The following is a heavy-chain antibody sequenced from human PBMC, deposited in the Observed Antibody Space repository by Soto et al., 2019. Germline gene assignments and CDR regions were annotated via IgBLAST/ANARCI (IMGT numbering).Heavy chain of an antibody. CDR1: GYTFTSYD. CDR2: MNPNSGHT. CDR3: ARRGYSSSWYYYYSYGMDV. V-gene: IGHV1-8*01. D-gene: IGHD6-13*01. Sequence: QVQLVQSGAEVKKPGASVKVSCKASGYTFTSYDINWVRQATGQGLEWMGWMNPNSGHTGYAQKFQDRVTMTRNTSISTPYMELSSLRSEDTAVYYCARRGYSSSWYYYYSYGMDVWGQGTTVTVSS. J-gene: IGHJ6*02.